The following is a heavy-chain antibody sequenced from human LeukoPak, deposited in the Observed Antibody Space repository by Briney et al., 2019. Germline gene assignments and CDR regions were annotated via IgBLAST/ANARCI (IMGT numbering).Heavy chain of an antibody. V-gene: IGHV3-74*01. CDR2: ITSDGSST. CDR1: GSFSSSSM. Sequence: LLFCGTSSGSFSSSSMNYCRRAAGEKVVVFVSLITSDGSSTSYADSVKGRFTTSRDNAKNTLYLQMDSLRDDDTAVYYCARDPGYESWSPFWGGMDVWGNGTTVIVSS. CDR3: ARDPGYESWSPFWGGMDV. D-gene: IGHD3-16*01. J-gene: IGHJ6*04.